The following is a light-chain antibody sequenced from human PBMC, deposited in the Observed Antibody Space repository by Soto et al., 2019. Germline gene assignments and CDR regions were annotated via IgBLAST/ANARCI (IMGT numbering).Light chain of an antibody. CDR2: EAS. CDR3: QQYADYPLA. Sequence: DIHMTQSPSTLSASVGDRVTITCRASQSISTHLAWYQQKPGDAPNLLIYEASTLQSGVPSRFSGSSSGTDFTLTVSILQPDDFARYYCQQYADYPLAFGQGTRVDIK. CDR1: QSISTH. J-gene: IGKJ2*01. V-gene: IGKV1-5*01.